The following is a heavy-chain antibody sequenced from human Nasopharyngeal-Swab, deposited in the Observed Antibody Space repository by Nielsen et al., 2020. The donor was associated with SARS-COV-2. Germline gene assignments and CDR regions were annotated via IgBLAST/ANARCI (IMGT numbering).Heavy chain of an antibody. CDR1: GLTFDDYA. D-gene: IGHD2-15*01. Sequence: SLKVTCAASGLTFDDYAMHWVRQAPGKGLEWVSGISWNSGSIGYADSVKGRFTISRDNAKNSLYLQMNSLRAEDTALYYCAKDGSVVAATGNYGMDVWGQGTTVTVSS. CDR3: AKDGSVVAATGNYGMDV. V-gene: IGHV3-9*01. CDR2: ISWNSGSI. J-gene: IGHJ6*02.